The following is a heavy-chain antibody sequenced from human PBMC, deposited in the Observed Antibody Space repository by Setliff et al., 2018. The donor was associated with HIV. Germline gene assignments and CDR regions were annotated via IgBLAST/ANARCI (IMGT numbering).Heavy chain of an antibody. CDR1: GDTFSTFA. V-gene: IGHV1-69*13. CDR2: IIPKSNTP. Sequence: VASVKVSCKASGDTFSTFAIIWVRQAPGQGLEWMGGIIPKSNTPDYAQIFKGRLTITADESTSTAHMELVGLTSEDTAVYYCARGSPTVWFGEFSYPEIDYWGQGSLVTVSS. D-gene: IGHD3-10*01. J-gene: IGHJ4*02. CDR3: ARGSPTVWFGEFSYPEIDY.